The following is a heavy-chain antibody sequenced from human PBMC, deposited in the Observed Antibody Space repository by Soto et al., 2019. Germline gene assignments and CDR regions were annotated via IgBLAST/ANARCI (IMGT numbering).Heavy chain of an antibody. D-gene: IGHD6-13*01. CDR3: ARVRAYSSSWYKGYYYYGMDV. V-gene: IGHV4-34*01. CDR1: GGSFSGYC. J-gene: IGHJ6*02. CDR2: INHSGST. Sequence: PSETLSLTCAVYGGSFSGYCWSWIRQPPGKGLEWIGEINHSGSTNYNPSLKSRVTISVDTSKNQFSLKLSSVTAADTAVYYCARVRAYSSSWYKGYYYYGMDVWGHGTTVTVSS.